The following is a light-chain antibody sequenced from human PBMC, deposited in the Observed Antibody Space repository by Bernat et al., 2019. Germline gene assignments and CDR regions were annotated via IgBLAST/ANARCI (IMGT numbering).Light chain of an antibody. CDR3: PAWDSSLSAWV. CDR2: RNH. CDR1: SNNVGYQG. Sequence: QAGLTQPPSVSKGLRETATLTCTGNSNNVGYQGAAWLQQHQGHPPKLLSYRNHNRPSGISERFSASRSGNTASLTITGLQPEDEADYYCPAWDSSLSAWVFGGGTKLTVL. V-gene: IGLV10-54*04. J-gene: IGLJ3*02.